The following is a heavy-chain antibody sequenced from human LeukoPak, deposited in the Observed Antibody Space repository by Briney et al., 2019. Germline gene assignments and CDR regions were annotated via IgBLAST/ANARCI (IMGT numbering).Heavy chain of an antibody. CDR3: AGVLRVEMVINY. D-gene: IGHD3-22*01. Sequence: SETLSLTCTVSGGSISSFYWGWIRQPPGKGLEWIGHMHSSGNTNYSPSLKSRITMSVDTSKNQFSLKLSSVTAADTAIYWCAGVLRVEMVINYWGQGTLVTVSS. CDR2: MHSSGNT. J-gene: IGHJ4*02. CDR1: GGSISSFY. V-gene: IGHV4-59*01.